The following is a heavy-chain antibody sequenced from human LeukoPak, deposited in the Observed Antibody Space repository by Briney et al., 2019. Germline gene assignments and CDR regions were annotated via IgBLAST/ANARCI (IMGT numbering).Heavy chain of an antibody. D-gene: IGHD2-15*01. CDR1: GFTFSSYG. CDR3: ARSVAASRDY. J-gene: IGHJ4*02. CDR2: IWYDGSNK. Sequence: GRSLRLSCAASGFTFSSYGMHWVRQAPGKGLEWVAVIWYDGSNKYYADSVKGRFTISRDNSKNTLYLQMNSLRAEDTALYYCARSVAASRDYWGQGTLVTVSS. V-gene: IGHV3-33*01.